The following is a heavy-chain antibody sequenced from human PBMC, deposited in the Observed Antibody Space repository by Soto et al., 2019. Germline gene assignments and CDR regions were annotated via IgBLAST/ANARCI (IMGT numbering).Heavy chain of an antibody. CDR1: GGTFSSYA. CDR3: ARVGSPENGDGYNYYFDY. Sequence: SVKVSCKASGGTFSSYAISWVRQAPGQGLEWMGGIIPIFGTANYAQKFQGRVTITADKSTSTAYMELSSLRSEDTAVYYCARVGSPENGDGYNYYFDYWGQGTLVTVSS. CDR2: IIPIFGTA. V-gene: IGHV1-69*06. J-gene: IGHJ4*02. D-gene: IGHD5-12*01.